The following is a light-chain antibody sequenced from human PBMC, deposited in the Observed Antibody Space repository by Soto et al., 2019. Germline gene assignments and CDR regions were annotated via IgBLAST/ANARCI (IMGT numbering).Light chain of an antibody. V-gene: IGKV3-20*01. Sequence: EIVLTQSPGTLSLSPGERATLSCRASQSVSSNFLAWYQQKPGQAPRLLIYGASSRATGIPDRFSGSGSGTDFTLTISRLEPEDFAVYYCRQYGSSSWTFGQGTKVEIK. J-gene: IGKJ1*01. CDR2: GAS. CDR1: QSVSSNF. CDR3: RQYGSSSWT.